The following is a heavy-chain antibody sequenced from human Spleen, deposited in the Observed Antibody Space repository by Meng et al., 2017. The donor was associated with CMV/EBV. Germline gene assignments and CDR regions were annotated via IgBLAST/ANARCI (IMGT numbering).Heavy chain of an antibody. CDR2: INHSGSI. V-gene: IGHV4-34*01. Sequence: HGQLKQWGAGLFNPSETLSLTSAVYGWSFSGYYWIWIRQPPGKVLEWIGEINHSGSINYNPSLKSRVTISVDTSKNQFSLKLSSVTAADTAVYYCARAIDYDILTGYFGFDPWGQGTLVTVSS. CDR1: GWSFSGYY. J-gene: IGHJ5*02. CDR3: ARAIDYDILTGYFGFDP. D-gene: IGHD3-9*01.